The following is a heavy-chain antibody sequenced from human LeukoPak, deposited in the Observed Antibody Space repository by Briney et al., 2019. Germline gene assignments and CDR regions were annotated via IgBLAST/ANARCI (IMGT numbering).Heavy chain of an antibody. CDR3: AKDQSTGFCSSASCYGYYGMDV. V-gene: IGHV3-30*18. D-gene: IGHD2-2*01. J-gene: IGHJ6*02. CDR2: ISYDGSRK. Sequence: GGSLRLSSAASGFTFSSYGMHWVRQAPGKGLEWVAAISYDGSRKYYADSVKGRVTTSRDFSKNTLFLQVNSLRAEDTAVYYCAKDQSTGFCSSASCYGYYGMDVWGQGTTVTVSS. CDR1: GFTFSSYG.